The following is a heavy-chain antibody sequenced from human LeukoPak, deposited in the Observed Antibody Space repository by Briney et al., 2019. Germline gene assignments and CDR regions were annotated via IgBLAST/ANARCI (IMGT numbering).Heavy chain of an antibody. J-gene: IGHJ4*02. Sequence: SETLSLTCTVSGGSISSYYWSWIRQPPGKGLEWIGYIYYSGSTNYNPSLKSRVTISVDTSKNQFSLKLSSVTAADTAVYYCARAKRYFDWLSHFVYWGQGTLVTVSS. CDR1: GGSISSYY. V-gene: IGHV4-59*01. CDR2: IYYSGST. D-gene: IGHD3-9*01. CDR3: ARAKRYFDWLSHFVY.